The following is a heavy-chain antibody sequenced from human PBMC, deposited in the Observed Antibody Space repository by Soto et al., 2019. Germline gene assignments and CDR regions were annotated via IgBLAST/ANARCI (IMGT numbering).Heavy chain of an antibody. CDR1: GFTFSSYA. J-gene: IGHJ1*01. D-gene: IGHD6-19*01. CDR2: ISGSGDST. V-gene: IGHV3-23*01. CDR3: AKGVPGIAVAGTGYFQH. Sequence: GGSLRLSCAASGFTFSSYAMHWVRQAPGKGLEYVSAISGSGDSTYYADSVKGRFTISRDNSKNTLYLQMNSLRAEDTAVYYCAKGVPGIAVAGTGYFQHWGQGTLVTVSS.